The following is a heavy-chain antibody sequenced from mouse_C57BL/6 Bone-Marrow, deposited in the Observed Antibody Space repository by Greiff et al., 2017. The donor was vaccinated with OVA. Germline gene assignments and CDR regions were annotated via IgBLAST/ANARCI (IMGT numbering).Heavy chain of an antibody. CDR2: INPNNGGT. CDR3: AREPRSGGGAGDY. V-gene: IGHV1-18*01. J-gene: IGHJ4*01. CDR1: GYTFTDYN. Sequence: SGPELVKPGASVKIPCKASGYTFTDYNMDWVKQSHGKSLEWIGDINPNNGGTIYNQKFKGKATLTVDKSSSTAYMELRSLTSEDTAVDYCAREPRSGGGAGDYWGQGTSVTVSS.